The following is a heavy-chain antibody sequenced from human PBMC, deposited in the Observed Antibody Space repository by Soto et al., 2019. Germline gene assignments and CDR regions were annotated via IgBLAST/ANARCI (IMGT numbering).Heavy chain of an antibody. CDR2: ISAYNGNT. J-gene: IGHJ4*02. CDR3: ARAQPQAGSYTYYFDY. Sequence: QVRLVQSGAEVKKPGASVKVSCKASGYTFTSYGISWVRQAPGQGLEWMGWISAYNGNTNYAQKLQGRVTMTTNTSTSTAYMELRSLRSDDTAVYYCARAQPQAGSYTYYFDYWGQGTLVTVSS. CDR1: GYTFTSYG. D-gene: IGHD1-26*01. V-gene: IGHV1-18*01.